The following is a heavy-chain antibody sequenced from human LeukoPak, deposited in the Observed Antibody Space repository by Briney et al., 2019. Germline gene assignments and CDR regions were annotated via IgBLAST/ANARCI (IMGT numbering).Heavy chain of an antibody. Sequence: ASVKVSCKASGYTFTSYDINWVRQATGQGLEWMGWMNPNSGNTGYAQKFQGRVTMTRNTSISTAYMELSSLRSEDTAVYYCARGPLNYGSGSYYFYYYGMDAWGQGTTVTVSS. J-gene: IGHJ6*02. D-gene: IGHD3-10*01. V-gene: IGHV1-8*01. CDR1: GYTFTSYD. CDR3: ARGPLNYGSGSYYFYYYGMDA. CDR2: MNPNSGNT.